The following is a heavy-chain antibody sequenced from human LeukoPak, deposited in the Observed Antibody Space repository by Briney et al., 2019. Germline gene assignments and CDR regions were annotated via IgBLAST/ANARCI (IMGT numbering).Heavy chain of an antibody. CDR3: ARAGSISYWFGYYFDY. V-gene: IGHV3-21*01. CDR2: ISTSSSYI. J-gene: IGHJ4*02. CDR1: GFTFSSYC. D-gene: IGHD2-8*02. Sequence: PGGSLRLSCAASGFTFSSYCMNWVRQAPGKGLEWVSSISTSSSYIYYADSVKGRFTISRDNAKNSLYLQMNSLRAEDTAVYYCARAGSISYWFGYYFDYWGQGTLVTVSS.